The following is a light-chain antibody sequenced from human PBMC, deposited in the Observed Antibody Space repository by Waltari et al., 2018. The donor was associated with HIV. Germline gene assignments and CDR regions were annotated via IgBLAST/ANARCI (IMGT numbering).Light chain of an antibody. J-gene: IGLJ3*02. CDR1: NIVSTG. Sequence: SYVLTQPPSVSVAPGKTASITCKAANIVSTGVHWYQQKPGQAPILVIYYDSDRPSGIPERFSGSNSGNTATLTISRVEAGDEADDYCQVWHISTDHWVFGAGTKLTVV. V-gene: IGLV3-21*04. CDR2: YDS. CDR3: QVWHISTDHWV.